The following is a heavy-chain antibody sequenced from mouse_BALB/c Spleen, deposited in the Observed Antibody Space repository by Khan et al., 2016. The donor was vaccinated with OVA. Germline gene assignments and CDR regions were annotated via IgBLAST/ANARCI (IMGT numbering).Heavy chain of an antibody. CDR2: INPTNGGA. V-gene: IGHV1S81*02. CDR1: GYTFTSYY. CDR3: TGGGYALFAY. D-gene: IGHD2-2*01. Sequence: QVQLKQSGAELVKPGLSVKLSCKASGYTFTSYYIYWVKQRPGQGLEWIGEINPTNGGANFNEKFKSKATLTVDKSSSTAYMQLSSLTSEDSAVYYCTGGGYALFAYWGQGTLVTVSA. J-gene: IGHJ3*01.